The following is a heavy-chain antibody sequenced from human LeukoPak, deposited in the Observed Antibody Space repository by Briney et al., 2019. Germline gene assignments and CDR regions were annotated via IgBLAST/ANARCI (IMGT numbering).Heavy chain of an antibody. CDR3: ARASLPYYDSSGYDY. V-gene: IGHV3-21*01. J-gene: IGHJ4*02. CDR1: GFTFSSYS. D-gene: IGHD3-22*01. CDR2: TSSSSSYI. Sequence: PGGSLRLSCAASGFTFSSYSMNWVRQAPGKGLEWFSSTSSSSSYIYYADSVKGRFTISRDNAKNSLYPQMNSLRAEDTAVYYCARASLPYYDSSGYDYWGQGTLVTVSS.